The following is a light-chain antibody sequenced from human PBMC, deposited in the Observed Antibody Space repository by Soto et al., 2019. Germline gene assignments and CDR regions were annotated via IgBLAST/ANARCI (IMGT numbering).Light chain of an antibody. V-gene: IGLV1-51*01. CDR2: DDN. J-gene: IGLJ2*01. Sequence: QSVMTQPPSVSAAPGQKVTISCSGSSSNIGGNSVSWYQQLPGTAPKLLIYDDNKQPSGIPDRFSGSKSGTSATLGITGLQTGDEADYYCATWDGSLPGEVFGGGTKLTVL. CDR3: ATWDGSLPGEV. CDR1: SSNIGGNS.